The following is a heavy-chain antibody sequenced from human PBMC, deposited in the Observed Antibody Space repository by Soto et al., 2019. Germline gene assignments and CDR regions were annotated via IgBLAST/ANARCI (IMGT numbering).Heavy chain of an antibody. CDR1: GFTFSSYV. V-gene: IGHV3-30*18. Sequence: QVQMVESGGGVVQPGRSLRLSCAASGFTFSSYVMHWVRQAPGKGLEWVAVISYDGDNKSYADSVKGRFSISRDNSKKTLYLQVNSLRAEDTAVYYCAKSLYSSSNYGMDVWGQGTTVTVSS. J-gene: IGHJ6*02. CDR2: ISYDGDNK. D-gene: IGHD6-6*01. CDR3: AKSLYSSSNYGMDV.